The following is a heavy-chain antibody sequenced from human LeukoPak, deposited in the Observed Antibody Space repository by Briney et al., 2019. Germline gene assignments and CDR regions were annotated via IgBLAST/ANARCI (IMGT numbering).Heavy chain of an antibody. Sequence: GRSLRLSCAASEFSFSSYGMHWVRQAPGKGLQWVGSLWYDGTNKYHADSVKGRLTISRDNSQNTLYLQMNSLRAEDTAVYFCARARNNYDSSGYSALDYWGQGTLVTVSS. J-gene: IGHJ4*02. D-gene: IGHD3-22*01. CDR1: EFSFSSYG. V-gene: IGHV3-33*01. CDR3: ARARNNYDSSGYSALDY. CDR2: LWYDGTNK.